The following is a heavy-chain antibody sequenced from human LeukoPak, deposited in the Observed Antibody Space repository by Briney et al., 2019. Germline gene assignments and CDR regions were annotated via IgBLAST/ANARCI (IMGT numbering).Heavy chain of an antibody. CDR1: GFTVSSNY. D-gene: IGHD3-22*01. Sequence: VGSLRLSCAASGFTVSSNYMSWVRQAPGKGLEWVSVIYSGGSTYYADSVKGRFTISRDNSKNTLYLQMNSLRAEDTAVYYCARYITRHYYDSSGYYHYFDYWGQGTLVTVSS. CDR2: IYSGGST. J-gene: IGHJ4*02. V-gene: IGHV3-53*01. CDR3: ARYITRHYYDSSGYYHYFDY.